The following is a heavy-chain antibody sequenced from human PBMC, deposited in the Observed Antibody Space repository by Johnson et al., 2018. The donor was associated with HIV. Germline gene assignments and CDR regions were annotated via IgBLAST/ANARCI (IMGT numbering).Heavy chain of an antibody. Sequence: QMLLVESGGGVVQPGRSLRLSCAASGFTFSSYAIHWVRQAPGKGLEYVAIIYYDGSDKYYADSVKGRFTISRNNSKNTLYLQMNSLSAEDTAVYYCAKDRRQSSWELLDDAFDIWGQGTMVTVSS. CDR2: IYYDGSDK. V-gene: IGHV3-30*04. CDR1: GFTFSSYA. CDR3: AKDRRQSSWELLDDAFDI. D-gene: IGHD1-26*01. J-gene: IGHJ3*02.